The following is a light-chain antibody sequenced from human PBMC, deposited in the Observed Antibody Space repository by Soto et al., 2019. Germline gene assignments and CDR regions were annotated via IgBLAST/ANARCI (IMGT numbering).Light chain of an antibody. Sequence: EVVLTQSPGTLSLSPGESATLSCRASQIVTINSLAWYQQKPGQPPRLLTYAASTRASAIPDRFSGSGSGTDFTLTISRLQPDDFALYYCQQYGDSPFTFGPGTRVDVK. V-gene: IGKV3-20*01. J-gene: IGKJ3*01. CDR2: AAS. CDR1: QIVTINS. CDR3: QQYGDSPFT.